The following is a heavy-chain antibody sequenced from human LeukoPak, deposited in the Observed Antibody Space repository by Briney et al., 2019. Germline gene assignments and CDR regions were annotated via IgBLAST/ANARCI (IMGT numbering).Heavy chain of an antibody. CDR1: GGSVSGYY. CDR2: VYYSGST. Sequence: SETLSLTCVVSGGSVSGYYWGWIRQPPGRGLEWIGYVYYSGSTNYNPSFKSRITISVDTSRNQFSLQLSSVTAADTAVYYCARGQGQRYCSSTSCFQPDYWGQGTLVTVSS. V-gene: IGHV4-59*02. CDR3: ARGQGQRYCSSTSCFQPDY. D-gene: IGHD2-2*01. J-gene: IGHJ4*02.